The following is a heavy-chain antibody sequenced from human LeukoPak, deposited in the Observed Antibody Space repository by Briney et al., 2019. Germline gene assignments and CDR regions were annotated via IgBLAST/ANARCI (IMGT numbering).Heavy chain of an antibody. CDR2: ISSSGHTI. D-gene: IGHD5-24*01. CDR3: AKVARDAYNLDAFDI. J-gene: IGHJ3*02. V-gene: IGHV3-48*03. CDR1: GFTFSSYE. Sequence: GGSLRLSCAAPGFTFSSYEMTWVRQAPGKGLEWVSYISSSGHTIYYADSVKGRFTISRDNAKNSLYLQVNSLRAEDTAVYYCAKVARDAYNLDAFDIWGEGTMVTVSS.